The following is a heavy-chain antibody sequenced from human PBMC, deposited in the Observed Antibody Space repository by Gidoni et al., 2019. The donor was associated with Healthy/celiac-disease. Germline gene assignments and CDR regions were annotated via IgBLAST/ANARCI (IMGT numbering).Heavy chain of an antibody. D-gene: IGHD4-4*01. V-gene: IGHV4-34*01. CDR3: ARGRRSNNWFDP. CDR2: INHSGST. Sequence: QVQLQQWGAGLLKPSETLSLTCAVYGGSFSGYYWSWIRQPPGKGLEWIGEINHSGSTNYNPSLKSRVTISVDTSKNQFSLKLSSVTAADTAVYYCARGRRSNNWFDPWGQGTLVTVSS. CDR1: GGSFSGYY. J-gene: IGHJ5*02.